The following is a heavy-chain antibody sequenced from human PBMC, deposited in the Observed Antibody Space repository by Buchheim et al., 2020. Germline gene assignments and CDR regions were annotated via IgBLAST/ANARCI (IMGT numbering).Heavy chain of an antibody. Sequence: QVQLVQSGAEVKKPGSSVKVSCKASGDTFSSYAISWVRQAPGQGLEWMGGIIPIFGTANYAQKFQGRVTITADESTSTAYMELSSLRSEDTAVYYCARGGRFSTGGFGAPRAYYYGMDVWGQGTT. D-gene: IGHD3-10*01. V-gene: IGHV1-69*01. CDR2: IIPIFGTA. CDR3: ARGGRFSTGGFGAPRAYYYGMDV. CDR1: GDTFSSYA. J-gene: IGHJ6*02.